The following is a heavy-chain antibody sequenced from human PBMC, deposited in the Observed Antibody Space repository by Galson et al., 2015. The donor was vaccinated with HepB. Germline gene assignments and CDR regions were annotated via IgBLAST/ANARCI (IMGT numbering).Heavy chain of an antibody. V-gene: IGHV4-61*02. D-gene: IGHD3-10*01. CDR1: GGSISSDNYY. CDR3: ARESLPGPRGDTNWFDP. Sequence: QVQLQESGPGLVKPSQTLSLTCTVSGGSISSDNYYWSWIRQPAGKGLEWIGRIYTSGSANYNPSLKSRVAMSVDTSKNQFSLKLSSVTAADTAVYYCARESLPGPRGDTNWFDPWGQGTLVTVSS. J-gene: IGHJ5*02. CDR2: IYTSGSA.